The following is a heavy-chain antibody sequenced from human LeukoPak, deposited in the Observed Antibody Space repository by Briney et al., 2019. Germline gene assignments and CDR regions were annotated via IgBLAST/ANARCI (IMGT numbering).Heavy chain of an antibody. CDR1: GFTFSSYA. J-gene: IGHJ4*02. CDR3: ARSASDY. V-gene: IGHV3-30-3*01. CDR2: ISYDGSNK. Sequence: GSLRLSCAASGFTFSSYAMHWVRQAPGKGLEWVAVISYDGSNKYYADSVKGRFTISRDNSKNTLYLQMNSLRAEDTAVYYCARSASDYWGQGTLVTVSS.